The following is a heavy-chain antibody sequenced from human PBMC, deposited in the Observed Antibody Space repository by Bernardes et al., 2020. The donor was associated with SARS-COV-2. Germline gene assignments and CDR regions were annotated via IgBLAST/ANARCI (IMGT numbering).Heavy chain of an antibody. CDR3: VRFLSNDVPDC. J-gene: IGHJ4*02. D-gene: IGHD3-16*01. V-gene: IGHV4-31*03. Sequence: SETLSLTCTVSGGSISSGGHFWSWTRQHPGKGLEWIGYIHYTGSTYYNPSLKSRVAILVDTSKNQFFLKLSSVTAADTAVYYCVRFLSNDVPDCWGQGALVTVSS. CDR2: IHYTGST. CDR1: GGSISSGGHF.